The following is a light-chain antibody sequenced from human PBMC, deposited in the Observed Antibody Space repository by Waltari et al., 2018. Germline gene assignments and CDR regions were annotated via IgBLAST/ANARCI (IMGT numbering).Light chain of an antibody. CDR2: QDN. V-gene: IGLV3-1*01. J-gene: IGLJ2*01. CDR1: ELGDKY. CDR3: QAWDSSTAVKV. Sequence: SYELTQPPSVSVSPGQTATITCSGDELGDKYASWYQQKPGQSPVLVIYQDNKRPSGIPERFSGSNSGNTATLTISETQAMDEADYYCQAWDSSTAVKVLGGGTKLTVL.